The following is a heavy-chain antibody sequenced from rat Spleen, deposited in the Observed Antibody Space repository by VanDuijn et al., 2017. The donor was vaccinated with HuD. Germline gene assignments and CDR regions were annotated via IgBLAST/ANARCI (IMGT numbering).Heavy chain of an antibody. V-gene: IGHV5-7*01. J-gene: IGHJ3*01. CDR1: GFIFSNFG. Sequence: EVQLVESGGGLVQPGRSMKLSCAASGFIFSNFGMAWVRQAPKKGLEWATTISYDGNNTYYRDSVKGRFTISRDNAKSTLYLQMDSLRSEDTAIYYCARHGLTGSGWFAYWGQGTLVTVSS. CDR2: ISYDGNNT. CDR3: ARHGLTGSGWFAY. D-gene: IGHD5-1*01.